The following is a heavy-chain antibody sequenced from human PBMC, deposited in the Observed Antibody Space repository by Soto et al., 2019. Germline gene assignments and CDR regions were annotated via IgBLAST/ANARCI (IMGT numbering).Heavy chain of an antibody. Sequence: HPGGSLRLSCAASGFTFSSYAMSWVRQAPGKGLEWVSLISSSGASTYYADSVKGRFTISRDNSKNTLYLQMNSLRAEDTAVYHCAKDSGLTTVRGLILDHWGQGILVTVSS. V-gene: IGHV3-23*01. J-gene: IGHJ4*02. CDR2: ISSSGAST. D-gene: IGHD3-10*01. CDR1: GFTFSSYA. CDR3: AKDSGLTTVRGLILDH.